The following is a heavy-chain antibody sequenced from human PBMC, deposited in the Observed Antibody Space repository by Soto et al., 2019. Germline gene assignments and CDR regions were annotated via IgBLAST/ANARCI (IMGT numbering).Heavy chain of an antibody. D-gene: IGHD1-20*01. CDR2: ISGSGGGT. CDR1: GFTFNNYA. CDR3: AKGPGRWYNWNARSDCSYGLDA. V-gene: IGHV3-23*01. Sequence: PGGSLRLSCAASGFTFNNYAMRWVRQAPGKGLEWVSAISGSGGGTYYADSVKGRFTISRDNSKNTLFLQSSSLRAEDTAVCYCAKGPGRWYNWNARSDCSYGLDAWGQGSTVTVS. J-gene: IGHJ6*02.